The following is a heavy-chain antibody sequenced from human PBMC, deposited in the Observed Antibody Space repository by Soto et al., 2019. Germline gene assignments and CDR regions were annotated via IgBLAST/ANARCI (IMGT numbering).Heavy chain of an antibody. CDR3: ARLIAAAGTSPSYYFDY. Sequence: GESLKISFTGSGYSFTSYWIGGVRQMPGKGLEWMGIIYPGDSDTRYSPSFQGQVTISADKSISTAYLQWSSLKASDTAIYYFARLIAAAGTSPSYYFDYGGQGTLVPVSP. D-gene: IGHD6-13*01. CDR1: GYSFTSYW. J-gene: IGHJ4*02. CDR2: IYPGDSDT. V-gene: IGHV5-51*01.